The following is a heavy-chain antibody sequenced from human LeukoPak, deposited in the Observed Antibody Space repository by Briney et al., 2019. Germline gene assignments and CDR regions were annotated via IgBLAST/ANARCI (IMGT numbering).Heavy chain of an antibody. Sequence: PGGSLRLSCAASGFTFSSYSMNWVRQAPGKGLEWVSYISSSSSTIYYADSVKGRFTISRDNAKNSLYLQMNSLRAEDTAVYYCARVVVVPAAIEFGSHYYYYMDVWGKGTTVTVSS. V-gene: IGHV3-48*01. D-gene: IGHD2-2*01. CDR2: ISSSSSTI. CDR3: ARVVVVPAAIEFGSHYYYYMDV. J-gene: IGHJ6*03. CDR1: GFTFSSYS.